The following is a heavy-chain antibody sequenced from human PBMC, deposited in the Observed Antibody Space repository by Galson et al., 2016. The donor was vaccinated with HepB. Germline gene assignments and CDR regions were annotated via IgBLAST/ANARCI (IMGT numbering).Heavy chain of an antibody. CDR1: GFTFSTYA. V-gene: IGHV3-64D*08. D-gene: IGHD2-2*01. CDR2: FSSNGGDT. CDR3: LKEYCRTTTCSRSIYFDY. Sequence: SLRLSCAASGFTFSTYAMHWVRQAPGKGLEYVSGFSSNGGDTYYADSVKGRFPISRDNSKNTLYLQMSGLRAEDTAVYYCLKEYCRTTTCSRSIYFDYWGQGTLVTVSS. J-gene: IGHJ4*02.